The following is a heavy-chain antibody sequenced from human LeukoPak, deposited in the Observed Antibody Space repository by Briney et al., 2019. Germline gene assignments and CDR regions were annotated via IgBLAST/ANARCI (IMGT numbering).Heavy chain of an antibody. V-gene: IGHV3-21*01. CDR3: ARDRKGGYDSAYYFDY. CDR2: ITSSISSI. Sequence: GGSLRLSCAASGFTFSIYSINCVRQAPGKGLWWVSSITSSISSIYYAGSVKGRFTISRDNAKHSLYLQMNSLRAEDTAVYYCARDRKGGYDSAYYFDYWGQGTLVTVSS. CDR1: GFTFSIYS. D-gene: IGHD5-12*01. J-gene: IGHJ4*02.